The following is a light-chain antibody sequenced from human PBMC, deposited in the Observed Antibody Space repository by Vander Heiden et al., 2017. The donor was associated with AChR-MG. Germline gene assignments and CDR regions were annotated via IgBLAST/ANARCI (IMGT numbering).Light chain of an antibody. Sequence: QSVLTQPPSVSGTHGQRVTIPCSGSSYNVGSNYVYWYQQFPRPAPKLLIYRNNQPPLGVPDRFSGSKSGPSASLAISGLRSEDEADYYCAAWDDSLSGWVFGGGTKLTVL. CDR1: SYNVGSNY. CDR3: AAWDDSLSGWV. V-gene: IGLV1-47*01. J-gene: IGLJ3*02. CDR2: RNN.